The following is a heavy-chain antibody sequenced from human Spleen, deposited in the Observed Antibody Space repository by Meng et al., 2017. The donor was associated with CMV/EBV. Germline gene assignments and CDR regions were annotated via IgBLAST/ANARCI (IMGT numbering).Heavy chain of an antibody. CDR2: IYFNGNT. CDR3: VRDVYRYGGDSDDF. V-gene: IGHV4-39*07. CDR1: GGSISSSSYY. Sequence: GSLRLSCTVSGGSISSSSYYWGWIRQPPGKGLEWIGTIYFNGNTYYNPSLKSRLTMSLDSSKKQFFLNLGSVTAADTAVYYCVRDVYRYGGDSDDFWGQGTLVTVSS. J-gene: IGHJ4*02. D-gene: IGHD4-23*01.